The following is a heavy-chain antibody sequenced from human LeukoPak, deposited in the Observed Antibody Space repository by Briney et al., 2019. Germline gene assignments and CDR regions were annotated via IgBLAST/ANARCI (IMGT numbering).Heavy chain of an antibody. CDR3: ARDSNWNYDY. CDR2: INSDGSAT. CDR1: GFSFTNYW. D-gene: IGHD1-1*01. J-gene: IGHJ4*02. V-gene: IGHV3-74*01. Sequence: GGSLRLSCAASGFSFTNYWMHWVRQAPGKGLVWVSHINSDGSATRYADSVKGRFTISRDNAKNSLYLQMNSLRAEDTAVYYCARDSNWNYDYWGQGTLVTVSS.